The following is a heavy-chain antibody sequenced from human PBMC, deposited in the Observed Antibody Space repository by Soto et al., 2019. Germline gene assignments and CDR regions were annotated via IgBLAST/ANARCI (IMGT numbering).Heavy chain of an antibody. Sequence: QLRLLESGPGLVKPSETLSLTCSVSGDSVSNTNYYWGWVRQPPGKGLEWIASAYYIGATYSNPSLKSRLTISVDTSKDQFFLKLSYVTAADTAVYYCARWRYDSGNYFDFWGQGTLVTVSS. CDR2: AYYIGAT. CDR1: GDSVSNTNYY. CDR3: ARWRYDSGNYFDF. D-gene: IGHD3-10*01. V-gene: IGHV4-39*01. J-gene: IGHJ4*02.